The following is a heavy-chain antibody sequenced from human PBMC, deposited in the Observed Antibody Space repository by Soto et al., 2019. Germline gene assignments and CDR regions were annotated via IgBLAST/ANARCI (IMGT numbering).Heavy chain of an antibody. V-gene: IGHV3-48*03. CDR3: ARDRVDTAMVPQGLDY. CDR2: ISSSGSTI. J-gene: IGHJ4*02. CDR1: GFTFSSYE. Sequence: PGGSLRLSCAASGFTFSSYEMNWVRQAPGKGLEWVSYISSSGSTIYYADSVKGRFTISRDNAKNSLYLQMNSLRAEDTAVYYCARDRVDTAMVPQGLDYWGPGTLVTVSS. D-gene: IGHD5-18*01.